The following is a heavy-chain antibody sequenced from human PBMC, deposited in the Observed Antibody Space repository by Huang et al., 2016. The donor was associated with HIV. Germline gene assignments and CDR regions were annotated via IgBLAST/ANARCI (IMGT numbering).Heavy chain of an antibody. J-gene: IGHJ5*02. Sequence: QLQLQESGPGLVKPSETLSLTCTVSGGSISSSSYYWGWIRQPPGKGLEWIGSIYHSGTPYDNPSLKSRVTISVDTSRTQFSLKLRSVTAADTAVYYCAAHGRIVGIPAAPLRFDPWGQGTLVTVSS. V-gene: IGHV4-39*01. CDR1: GGSISSSSYY. D-gene: IGHD6-13*01. CDR3: AAHGRIVGIPAAPLRFDP. CDR2: IYHSGTP.